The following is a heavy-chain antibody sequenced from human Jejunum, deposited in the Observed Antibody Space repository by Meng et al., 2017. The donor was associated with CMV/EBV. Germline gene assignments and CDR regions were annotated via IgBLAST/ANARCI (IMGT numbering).Heavy chain of an antibody. CDR3: AGGWQLGP. D-gene: IGHD4-23*01. V-gene: IGHV6-1*01. CDR2: TYYRSQWYY. Sequence: QVQLQQSGPGLLMPSXXLPPPCVISGDSVSSNSAAWNWIRQSPSRGLEWLGRTYYRSQWYYDYAVSVKSRITINPDTSKNQFSLHLSSVTPEDTAVYYCAGGWQLGPRGQGTLVTVSS. J-gene: IGHJ5*02. CDR1: GDSVSSNSAA.